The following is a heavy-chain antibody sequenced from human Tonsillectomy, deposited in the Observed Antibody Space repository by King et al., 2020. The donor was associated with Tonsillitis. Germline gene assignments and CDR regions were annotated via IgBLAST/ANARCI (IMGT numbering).Heavy chain of an antibody. CDR1: GFTFSSYS. CDR2: ISSSSSYI. V-gene: IGHV3-21*01. CDR3: ARDGTERSGNWFDP. Sequence: VQLVESGGGLVKPGGSLRLSCAASGFTFSSYSMNWVRQAPGKGLEWVSSISSSSSYIYYADYVKGRFTISRDNAKNTLYRQMNSLRAEDTAVYYCARDGTERSGNWFDPWGQGTLVTVSS. D-gene: IGHD1-1*01. J-gene: IGHJ5*02.